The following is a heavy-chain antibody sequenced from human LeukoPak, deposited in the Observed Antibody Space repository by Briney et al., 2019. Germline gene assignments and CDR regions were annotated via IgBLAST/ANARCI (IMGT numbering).Heavy chain of an antibody. CDR2: IYYSGST. CDR1: GGSFSSSSYY. Sequence: PSETLSLTCTVSGGSFSSSSYYWGWIGQPPGKALAWIGSIYYSGSTYYNPSLKSRVTISVDTSKNQFSLKLSSVTAADTAVYYCARQGCSSTSCYTVFAFDIWGQGTMVTVSS. D-gene: IGHD2-2*02. J-gene: IGHJ3*02. V-gene: IGHV4-39*01. CDR3: ARQGCSSTSCYTVFAFDI.